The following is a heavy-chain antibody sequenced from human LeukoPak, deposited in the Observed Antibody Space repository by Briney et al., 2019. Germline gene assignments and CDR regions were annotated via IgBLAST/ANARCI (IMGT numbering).Heavy chain of an antibody. Sequence: ASVKVSCKASGGTFSSYAISWVRQAPEQGLEWMGRIIPIFGTANYAQKFQGRVTITTDESTSAAYMELSSLRSEDTAVYYCAREMSGDTDYWGQGTLVTVSS. D-gene: IGHD2-21*01. CDR2: IIPIFGTA. V-gene: IGHV1-69*05. J-gene: IGHJ4*02. CDR3: AREMSGDTDY. CDR1: GGTFSSYA.